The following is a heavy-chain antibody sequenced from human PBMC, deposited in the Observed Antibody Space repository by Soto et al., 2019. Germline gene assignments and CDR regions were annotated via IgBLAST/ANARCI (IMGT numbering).Heavy chain of an antibody. CDR1: GFTFSSYS. D-gene: IGHD3-22*01. J-gene: IGHJ4*02. CDR3: SRSKDSSGFFDY. Sequence: GGSLRLSCAASGFTFSSYSINWVRQAPGKGLEWVSSISSGSSYIYYADSVKGRFAISRDNAKNSLYLQMNGLRAEDTAVYYCSRSKDSSGFFDYWGQGTLVTVSS. V-gene: IGHV3-21*01. CDR2: ISSGSSYI.